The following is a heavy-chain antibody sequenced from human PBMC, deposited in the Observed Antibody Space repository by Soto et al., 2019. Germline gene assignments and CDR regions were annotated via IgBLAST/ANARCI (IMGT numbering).Heavy chain of an antibody. J-gene: IGHJ5*02. D-gene: IGHD3-3*02. CDR1: GGSISSSSYY. Sequence: PSETLSLTCTVSGGSISSSSYYWGWIRQPPGKGLEWIGSIYYSGSTYYNPSLKSRVTISVETSKNQFSLKLSSVTAADTAVYYCASPKIAFYNWFDPWGQGTLVTVSS. CDR3: ASPKIAFYNWFDP. V-gene: IGHV4-39*01. CDR2: IYYSGST.